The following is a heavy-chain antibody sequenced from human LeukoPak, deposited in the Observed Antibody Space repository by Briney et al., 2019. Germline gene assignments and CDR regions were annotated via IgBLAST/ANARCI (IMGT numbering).Heavy chain of an antibody. CDR1: GFTFSDYY. Sequence: GGSLRLSCAASGFTFSDYYMSWIRQAPGKGLEWVSYISRGGSTIYYADSVKGRFTISRDNAKNSLFLQMNSLRAEDTAVYYCVRGVSISSSWYNDIWGQGTMVTVSS. V-gene: IGHV3-11*01. CDR3: VRGVSISSSWYNDI. CDR2: ISRGGSTI. D-gene: IGHD6-13*01. J-gene: IGHJ3*02.